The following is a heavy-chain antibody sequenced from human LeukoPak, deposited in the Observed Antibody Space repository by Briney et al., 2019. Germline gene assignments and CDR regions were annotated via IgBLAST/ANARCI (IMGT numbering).Heavy chain of an antibody. CDR3: ARVPSGQYSGYDFSFRFDP. CDR2: ISAYNGNT. J-gene: IGHJ5*02. Sequence: GASVKVSCKASGYTFTSHGISWVRQAPGQGLEWMGWISAYNGNTNYAQKLQGRVTITTDTSTSTAYMELRSLRSDDTAVYYCARVPSGQYSGYDFSFRFDPWGQGTLVTVSS. D-gene: IGHD5-12*01. V-gene: IGHV1-18*01. CDR1: GYTFTSHG.